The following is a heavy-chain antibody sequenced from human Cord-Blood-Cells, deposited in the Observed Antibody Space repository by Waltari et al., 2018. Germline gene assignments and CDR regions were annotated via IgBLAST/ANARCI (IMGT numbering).Heavy chain of an antibody. CDR3: ARDQSSSSAFDI. CDR2: ICTSGST. D-gene: IGHD6-6*01. Sequence: QVQLQASGPGLVKPSETLSLTCTVSGGSISSYYWSWIRQPAGKGLAWIGRICTSGSTNYNPSLKSRVTMSVDTSKNQFSLKLSSVTAADTAVYYCARDQSSSSAFDIWGQGTMVTVSS. J-gene: IGHJ3*02. V-gene: IGHV4-4*07. CDR1: GGSISSYY.